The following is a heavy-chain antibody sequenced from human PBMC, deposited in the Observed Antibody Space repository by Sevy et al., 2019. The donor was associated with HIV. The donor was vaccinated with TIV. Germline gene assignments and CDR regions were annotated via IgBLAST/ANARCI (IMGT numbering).Heavy chain of an antibody. J-gene: IGHJ4*02. CDR2: MKEDGSER. V-gene: IGHV3-7*01. D-gene: IGHD5-18*01. CDR1: GFTFSSYW. Sequence: GGSLRLSCAASGFTFSSYWMSWVRQAPGKGLEWVSTMKEDGSERNYVDSVKGRFTISRDNAKNSLYLQMNSLRAEDTAVYYCVREGVGGYSYSLDCWGQGTLVTVSS. CDR3: VREGVGGYSYSLDC.